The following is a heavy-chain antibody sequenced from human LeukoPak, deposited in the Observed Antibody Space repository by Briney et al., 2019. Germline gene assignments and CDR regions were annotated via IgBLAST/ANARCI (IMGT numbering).Heavy chain of an antibody. D-gene: IGHD3-22*01. CDR2: INHSGST. Sequence: SETPSLTCAVYGGSFSGYYWSWIRQPPGKGLEWIGEINHSGSTNYNPSLKSRVTISVDTSKNQFSLKLSSVTAADTAVYYCARLVGYYYDSSGYYLGYYYGMDVWGQGTTVTVSS. CDR3: ARLVGYYYDSSGYYLGYYYGMDV. V-gene: IGHV4-34*01. J-gene: IGHJ6*02. CDR1: GGSFSGYY.